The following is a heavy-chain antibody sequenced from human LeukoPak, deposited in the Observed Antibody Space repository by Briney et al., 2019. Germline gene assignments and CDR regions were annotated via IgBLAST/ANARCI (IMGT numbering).Heavy chain of an antibody. J-gene: IGHJ4*02. CDR2: ISGSGGSR. Sequence: PGGSLRLSCAASGFTFISYAMTWVRQAPGKGLEWVSAISGSGGSRYYADSVKGRFTISRDNPKNTLYLQMNSLRAEDTAIYYCAKGTTYYDILTGYGYPYYFDYWGQGTLVTVSS. D-gene: IGHD3-9*01. CDR1: GFTFISYA. CDR3: AKGTTYYDILTGYGYPYYFDY. V-gene: IGHV3-23*01.